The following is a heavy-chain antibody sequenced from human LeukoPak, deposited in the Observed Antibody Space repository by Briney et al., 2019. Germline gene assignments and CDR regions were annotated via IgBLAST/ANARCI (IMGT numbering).Heavy chain of an antibody. J-gene: IGHJ6*02. CDR2: IYHSGST. V-gene: IGHV4-4*02. CDR3: ARVSSSGHYYYGMDV. D-gene: IGHD1-26*01. CDR1: GGSISSSNW. Sequence: PSETLSLTCAVSGGSISSSNWWSWVRQPPGKGLEWIGEIYHSGSTNCNPSLTSRVTISVDKSKHQFSLKLSSVTAADTAVYYCARVSSSGHYYYGMDVWGQGTTVTVSS.